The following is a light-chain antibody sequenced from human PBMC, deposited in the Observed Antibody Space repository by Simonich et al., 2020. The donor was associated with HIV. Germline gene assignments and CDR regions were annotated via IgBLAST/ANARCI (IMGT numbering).Light chain of an antibody. CDR1: QDIANS. J-gene: IGKJ4*01. CDR2: DAS. CDR3: QQYHNVPLT. Sequence: DIQMTQSPSSLSASVGDRVTITCQASQDIANSLNWYQQNPGKAPKLLIFDASNLETGVPSRFSGSASGTDFTFAISSLQPEDIATYFCQQYHNVPLTFAGGTKVEIK. V-gene: IGKV1-33*01.